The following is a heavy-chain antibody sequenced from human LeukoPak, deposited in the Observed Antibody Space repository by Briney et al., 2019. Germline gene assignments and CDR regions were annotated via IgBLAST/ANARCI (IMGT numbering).Heavy chain of an antibody. Sequence: SETLSLTCGVHGESLNDYYWTWIRQSPGKGLEWIGNIYYTGSTYYNPSLKSRVTISVDTSKNQFSLKLSSVTAADTAVYYCASISGWYVNCFDPWGQGTLVTVSS. V-gene: IGHV4-34*01. CDR1: GESLNDYY. CDR3: ASISGWYVNCFDP. CDR2: IYYTGST. D-gene: IGHD6-19*01. J-gene: IGHJ5*02.